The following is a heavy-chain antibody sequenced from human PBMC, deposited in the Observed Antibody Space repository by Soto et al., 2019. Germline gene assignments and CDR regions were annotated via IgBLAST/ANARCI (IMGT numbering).Heavy chain of an antibody. CDR2: ISAYNGNT. V-gene: IGHV1-18*04. CDR3: ARSRQYQLLYIGWFDP. Sequence: QVQLVQSGAEVKKPGASVKVSCKASGYTFTSYGISWVRQAPGQGLEWMGWISAYNGNTNYAQKLQGRVTMTTDTSTSTAYMELRSLRSDDTTVYYCARSRQYQLLYIGWFDPWGQGTLVTVSS. J-gene: IGHJ5*02. CDR1: GYTFTSYG. D-gene: IGHD2-2*02.